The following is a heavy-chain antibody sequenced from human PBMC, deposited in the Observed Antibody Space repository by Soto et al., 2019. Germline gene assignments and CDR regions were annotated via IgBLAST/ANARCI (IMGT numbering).Heavy chain of an antibody. CDR2: IYDSGSA. J-gene: IGHJ6*03. Sequence: QVQLQESGPGLVKPSQTLSLTCIVSGDSISRGGYFWTWIRQHPGKGLEWIGYIYDSGSAFYNPSLKSRVTMSVDTYKNPFSLNLRSVTAADTAVFYCARGILRPNHYMDVWGKGTAVAVSS. CDR1: GDSISRGGYF. CDR3: ARGILRPNHYMDV. D-gene: IGHD1-26*01. V-gene: IGHV4-31*03.